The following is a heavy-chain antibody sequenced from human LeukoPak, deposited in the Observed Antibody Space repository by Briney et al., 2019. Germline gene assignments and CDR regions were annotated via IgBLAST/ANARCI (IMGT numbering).Heavy chain of an antibody. CDR2: MYNSGNT. CDR3: ARARPVRGGPDY. J-gene: IGHJ4*02. V-gene: IGHV3-53*01. CDR1: GFSVSFNY. Sequence: PGESLRLTCAASGFSVSFNYMNWVRQAPGKGLEWVSVMYNSGNTDYADSVKGRFTISRDDSKNTLYLQMNSLRVEDTAVYYCARARPVRGGPDYWGRGTLVTVSS. D-gene: IGHD3-10*01.